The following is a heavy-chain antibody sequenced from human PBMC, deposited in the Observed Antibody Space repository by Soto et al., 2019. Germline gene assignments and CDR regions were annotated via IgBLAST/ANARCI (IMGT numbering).Heavy chain of an antibody. J-gene: IGHJ4*02. CDR3: AREVLSGYYNNFDY. CDR2: INSDGSST. D-gene: IGHD3-22*01. CDR1: GFTFSTYW. V-gene: IGHV3-74*01. Sequence: EVQMVESGGGLVQPGGSLRLSCAASGFTFSTYWMHWVRQAPGKGPVWVSRINSDGSSTSYADSVKGRFTISRDNAKNTLYLQMNSLRAEETAVYYCAREVLSGYYNNFDYWGQGTLVTVSS.